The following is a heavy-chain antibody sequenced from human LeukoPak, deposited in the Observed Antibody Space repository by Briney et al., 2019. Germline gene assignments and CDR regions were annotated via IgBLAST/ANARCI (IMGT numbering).Heavy chain of an antibody. CDR1: GDSISSSSYY. CDR2: IHYSGST. D-gene: IGHD3-22*01. Sequence: SETLSLTCTVSGDSISSSSYYWGWIRQPPGKGLEWIGSIHYSGSTYYNPSLKSRVTISVDTSKTQFSLKLSSVTAADTAVYYCTGQGSGDYYDSSGYYYWGQGTLVTVSS. V-gene: IGHV4-39*01. CDR3: TGQGSGDYYDSSGYYY. J-gene: IGHJ4*02.